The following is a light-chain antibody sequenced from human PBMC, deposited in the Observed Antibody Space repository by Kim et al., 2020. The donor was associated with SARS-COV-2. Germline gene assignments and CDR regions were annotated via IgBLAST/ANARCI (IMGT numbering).Light chain of an antibody. CDR2: RDS. Sequence: VALGQTARITCGGNNIGSKNVHRYQQKPGQAPVLVIYRDSNRPSGIPERFSGSNSGNTATLTISRAQAGDEADYYCQVWDSSTVVFGGGTQLTVL. CDR1: NIGSKN. CDR3: QVWDSSTVV. J-gene: IGLJ2*01. V-gene: IGLV3-9*01.